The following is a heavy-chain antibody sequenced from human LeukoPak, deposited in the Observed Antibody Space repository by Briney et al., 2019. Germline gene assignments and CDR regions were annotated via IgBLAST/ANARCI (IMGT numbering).Heavy chain of an antibody. CDR2: IYYSGNT. J-gene: IGHJ5*02. CDR1: GGSIRSYY. V-gene: IGHV4-59*01. CDR3: ARTTGYSSGWYLFDP. Sequence: SETLSLTCSVSGGSIRSYYWSWIRQPPGKGLEWIGYIYYSGNTNYNPSLKSRVTISVDTFKNQFSLNLSSVTTADTAVYYCARTTGYSSGWYLFDPWGQGTLVIVSS. D-gene: IGHD6-19*01.